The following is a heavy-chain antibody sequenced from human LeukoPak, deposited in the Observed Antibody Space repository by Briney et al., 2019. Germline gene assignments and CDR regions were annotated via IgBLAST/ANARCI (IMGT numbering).Heavy chain of an antibody. D-gene: IGHD3-10*01. CDR1: GFTFSSYW. J-gene: IGHJ6*03. CDR2: ISSSSSYI. Sequence: GGSLRLSCAASGFTFSSYWMSWVRQAPGKGLEWVSSISSSSSYIYYADSVKGRFTISRDNAKNSLYLQMNSLRAEDTAVYYCARGITMVRGVIIGYYYMDVWGKGTTVTVSS. CDR3: ARGITMVRGVIIGYYYMDV. V-gene: IGHV3-21*01.